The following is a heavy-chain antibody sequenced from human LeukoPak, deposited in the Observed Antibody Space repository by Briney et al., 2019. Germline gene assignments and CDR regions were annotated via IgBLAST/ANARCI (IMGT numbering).Heavy chain of an antibody. CDR2: LKLYDGSI. Sequence: ASVKVSCKASGYSFIRYHIHWVRQAPGQGLEWMGVLKLYDGSISHAQKFQGRDTMTSDTSTSTVYMELSSLRSEDTAVYFCARDGGSLSYNMDVWGQGTTVTVSS. CDR3: ARDGGSLSYNMDV. D-gene: IGHD1-26*01. CDR1: GYSFIRYH. V-gene: IGHV1-46*01. J-gene: IGHJ6*02.